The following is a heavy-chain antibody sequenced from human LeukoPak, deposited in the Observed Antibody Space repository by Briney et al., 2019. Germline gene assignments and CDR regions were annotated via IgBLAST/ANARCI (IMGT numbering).Heavy chain of an antibody. CDR1: GYTFSGYY. D-gene: IGHD3-22*01. CDR3: ARNYYDSSGYYYDY. J-gene: IGHJ4*02. Sequence: ASVKVSCKASGYTFSGYYMHWVRQAPGQGLEWMGWINPNSGGTNYAQKFQGRVTMTRDTSISTAYMELSRLRSDDTAVYYCARNYYDSSGYYYDYWGQGTLVTVSS. V-gene: IGHV1-2*02. CDR2: INPNSGGT.